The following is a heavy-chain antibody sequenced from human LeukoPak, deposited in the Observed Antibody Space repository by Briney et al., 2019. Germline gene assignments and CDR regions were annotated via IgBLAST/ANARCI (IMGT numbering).Heavy chain of an antibody. CDR2: ISGSGGRT. J-gene: IGHJ4*02. Sequence: GGSLRLSCAASGFTFSSYEMNWVRQAPGKGLEWVSTISGSGGRTPYADSVKGRFTISRDNSKNTLYLQMNSLRAEDTAVYFCARGRGESIAATGEDWGQGTLVTVSS. CDR1: GFTFSSYE. D-gene: IGHD6-13*01. CDR3: ARGRGESIAATGED. V-gene: IGHV3-23*01.